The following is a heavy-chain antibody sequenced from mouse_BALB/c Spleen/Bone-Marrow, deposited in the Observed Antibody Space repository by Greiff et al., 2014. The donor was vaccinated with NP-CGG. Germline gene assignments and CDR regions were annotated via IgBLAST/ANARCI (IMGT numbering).Heavy chain of an antibody. CDR2: IDPANGNT. CDR3: AQGYDWAMDY. J-gene: IGHJ4*01. V-gene: IGHV14-3*02. CDR1: GFNIKDTY. D-gene: IGHD2-14*01. Sequence: EVKLMESGAELVKPGASVKLSCTASGFNIKDTYIHWVKQRPEQGLEWIGRIDPANGNTKYDPKFQGKATITTDTSSNTAYLQLSSLTSEDTAVYYCAQGYDWAMDYWGQGTSVTVSP.